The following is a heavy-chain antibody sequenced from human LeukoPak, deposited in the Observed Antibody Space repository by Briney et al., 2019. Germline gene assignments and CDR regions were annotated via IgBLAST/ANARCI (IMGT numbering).Heavy chain of an antibody. CDR3: AGITIFGMSYDY. CDR2: INHSGST. CDR1: GGSFSGYY. D-gene: IGHD3-3*01. Sequence: SETLSLTCAVYGGSFSGYYWSWIRQPPGKGLEWIGEINHSGSTNYNPSLKSRVTISVDTSKNQFSLKLSSVTAADTAVYYCAGITIFGMSYDYWGQGTLVTVSS. J-gene: IGHJ4*02. V-gene: IGHV4-34*01.